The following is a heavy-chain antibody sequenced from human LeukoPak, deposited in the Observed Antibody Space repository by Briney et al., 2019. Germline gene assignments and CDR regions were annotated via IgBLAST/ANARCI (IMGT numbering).Heavy chain of an antibody. CDR1: GVSFSGYY. Sequence: SETLSLTCDVYGVSFSGYYWSWIRQPPGKGLEWIGEINHSGSTNYNPPLKRRVTISVDTSKNQFSLKLSSVTAADTAVYYCARGPTSITGTTDYWGQGTLVTVSS. CDR3: ARGPTSITGTTDY. V-gene: IGHV4-34*01. J-gene: IGHJ4*02. CDR2: INHSGST. D-gene: IGHD1/OR15-1a*01.